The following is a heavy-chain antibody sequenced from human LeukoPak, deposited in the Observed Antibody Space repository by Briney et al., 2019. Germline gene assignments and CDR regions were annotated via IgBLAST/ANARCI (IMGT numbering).Heavy chain of an antibody. D-gene: IGHD5-18*01. CDR1: GGSISSSSYY. Sequence: SETLSLTCTVSGGSISSSSYYWGWIRQPPGKGLEWIGSIHYSGSTYYNPSLKSRVTISVDTPKNQFSLKLSSVTAADTAVYYCASLDTAMATFDYWGQGTLVTVSS. CDR3: ASLDTAMATFDY. J-gene: IGHJ4*02. CDR2: IHYSGST. V-gene: IGHV4-39*01.